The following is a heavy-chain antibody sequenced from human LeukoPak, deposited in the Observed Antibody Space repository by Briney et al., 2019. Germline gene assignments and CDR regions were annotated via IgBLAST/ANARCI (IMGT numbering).Heavy chain of an antibody. CDR2: IYYSGST. J-gene: IGHJ4*02. V-gene: IGHV4-39*01. Sequence: SETLPLTCTVSGGSISSSSYYWGWIRQPPGKGLDWIGSIYYSGSTYYNPSLKSRVTISVGTSKNQFSLKLSSVTAADTAVYYCASRKDSGGYSQYFDYWGQGTLVTVSS. CDR1: GGSISSSSYY. D-gene: IGHD3-22*01. CDR3: ASRKDSGGYSQYFDY.